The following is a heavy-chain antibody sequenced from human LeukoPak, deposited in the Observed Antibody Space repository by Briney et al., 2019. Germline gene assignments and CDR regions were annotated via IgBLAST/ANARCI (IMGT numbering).Heavy chain of an antibody. CDR1: GFTFRSYA. Sequence: PGGSLILSCAASGFTFRSYAMHWVRQAPGKGLEWVAVISYDGSNKYYADSVKGRFTISRDNSKNTLYLQMNSLRAEDTALYYCARGGDAAGHYYGMDVWGQGTTVIVSS. CDR3: ARGGDAAGHYYGMDV. CDR2: ISYDGSNK. J-gene: IGHJ6*02. V-gene: IGHV3-30-3*01. D-gene: IGHD3-10*01.